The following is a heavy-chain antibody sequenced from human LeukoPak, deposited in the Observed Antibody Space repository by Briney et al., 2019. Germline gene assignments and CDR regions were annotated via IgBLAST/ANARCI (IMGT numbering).Heavy chain of an antibody. Sequence: SETLSLTCTVSGGSISSGGYYWSWIRQHPGKGLEWIGYIYYSGSTNYNPSLKSRVTISVDTSKNQFSLKLSSVTAADTAVYYCARGGIAVAGYFDYWGQGTLVTVSS. CDR2: IYYSGST. D-gene: IGHD6-19*01. V-gene: IGHV4-61*08. J-gene: IGHJ4*02. CDR1: GGSISSGGYY. CDR3: ARGGIAVAGYFDY.